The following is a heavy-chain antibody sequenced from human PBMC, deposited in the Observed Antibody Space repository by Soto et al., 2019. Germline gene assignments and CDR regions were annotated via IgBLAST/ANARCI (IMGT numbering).Heavy chain of an antibody. V-gene: IGHV1-18*01. CDR1: GYTFTNYD. Sequence: QVHLVQSGAEVKKPGASVKVSCKASGYTFTNYDINWVRQAPGQGLEWMGWISTYTGNTNYAQKLRGKVTMTQDTSASTAYMELRSLRSDDTAVYYCARGYYYGSGRPTPGGMDVWGQGTTVTVSS. CDR2: ISTYTGNT. D-gene: IGHD3-10*01. CDR3: ARGYYYGSGRPTPGGMDV. J-gene: IGHJ6*02.